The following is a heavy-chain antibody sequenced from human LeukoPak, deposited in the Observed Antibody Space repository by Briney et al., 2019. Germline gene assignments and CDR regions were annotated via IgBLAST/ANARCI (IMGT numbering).Heavy chain of an antibody. J-gene: IGHJ6*03. CDR2: IIPIFCIA. Sequence: SVKVSCEASEGTFNNYAISWVRQAPGQGLEWMGGIIPIFCIANYAQKFQGRVTITADEYKSTAYMELSSLRSEDTAVYYCARDHVVLAPGGYYYHYMDVWGKGTTVTVSS. D-gene: IGHD3-3*02. CDR1: EGTFNNYA. CDR3: ARDHVVLAPGGYYYHYMDV. V-gene: IGHV1-69*01.